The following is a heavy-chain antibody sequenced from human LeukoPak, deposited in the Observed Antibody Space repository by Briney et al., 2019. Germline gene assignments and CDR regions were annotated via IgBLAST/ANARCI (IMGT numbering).Heavy chain of an antibody. D-gene: IGHD2-2*02. V-gene: IGHV4-34*01. CDR2: INHSGST. CDR3: ARLALRPQLLYFPYYGMDV. J-gene: IGHJ6*02. Sequence: SETLSFTSAVYGVSFSGYYWSWIRQPPGKGLEWIGEINHSGSTNYNPSLKSRVTISVDTSKNQFSLKLSSVTAADTAVYYCARLALRPQLLYFPYYGMDVWGQGTTVTVSS. CDR1: GVSFSGYY.